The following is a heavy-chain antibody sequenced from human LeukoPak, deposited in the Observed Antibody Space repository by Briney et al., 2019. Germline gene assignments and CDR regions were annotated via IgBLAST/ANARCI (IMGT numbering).Heavy chain of an antibody. J-gene: IGHJ5*02. V-gene: IGHV4-59*12. CDR3: ARDYYGP. CDR2: VYYSGIT. Sequence: SETLSLTCSVSGASISGYYYNWIRQPPGKGLEWIGYVYYSGITNFNPSLKSRVTMSVDTSKNQFSLKLSSVTAADTAVYYCARDYYGPWGQGTLVTVSS. D-gene: IGHD3-10*01. CDR1: GASISGYY.